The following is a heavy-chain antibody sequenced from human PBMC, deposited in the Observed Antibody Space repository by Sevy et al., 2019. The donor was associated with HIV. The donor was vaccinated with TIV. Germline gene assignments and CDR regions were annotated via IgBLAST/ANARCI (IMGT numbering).Heavy chain of an antibody. V-gene: IGHV3-30*04. CDR1: GFTFSSYA. Sequence: GGSLRLSCAASGFTFSSYAMYWVRQAPGKGLEWVAVISYDGSNKYYADSVKGRFTISRDNSKNTLYLQMNSLRAEDTAVYYCARVVATVTSDYFDYWGQGTLVTVSS. CDR3: ARVVATVTSDYFDY. J-gene: IGHJ4*02. CDR2: ISYDGSNK. D-gene: IGHD4-17*01.